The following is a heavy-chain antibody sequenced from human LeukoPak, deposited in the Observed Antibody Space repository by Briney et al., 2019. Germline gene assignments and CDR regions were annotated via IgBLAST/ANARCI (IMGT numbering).Heavy chain of an antibody. Sequence: GASVKVSCKASGYTLTSYGITWVRQAPGQGLEWMGWISGYNGNTNYAQKLQGRVTMTTDTSTSTAYMELRSLRSDDTAVYYCARGRSLHDPYDIIDYWGQGTLVTVSS. CDR1: GYTLTSYG. CDR3: ARGRSLHDPYDIIDY. V-gene: IGHV1-18*01. J-gene: IGHJ4*02. CDR2: ISGYNGNT. D-gene: IGHD3-22*01.